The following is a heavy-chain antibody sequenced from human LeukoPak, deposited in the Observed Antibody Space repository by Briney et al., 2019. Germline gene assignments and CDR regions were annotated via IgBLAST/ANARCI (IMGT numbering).Heavy chain of an antibody. V-gene: IGHV1-2*02. D-gene: IGHD2-15*01. CDR1: GYTFTGYY. Sequence: ATGKVSCKASGYTFTGYYMHWVRQAPGQGLEWMGWINQNWGGRNYAQKFQGRVTITRDTSISTAYMELSRLRSDDTAVYYCARGQKGVVVVAATSGYYYSMDVWGQGTTVAVCS. J-gene: IGHJ6*02. CDR2: INQNWGGR. CDR3: ARGQKGVVVVAATSGYYYSMDV.